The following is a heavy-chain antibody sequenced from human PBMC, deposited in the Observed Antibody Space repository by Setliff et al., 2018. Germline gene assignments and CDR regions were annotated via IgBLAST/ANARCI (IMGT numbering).Heavy chain of an antibody. V-gene: IGHV3-21*01. CDR3: ARGTPPDTAMVQQFDY. CDR1: GFTFSSYS. D-gene: IGHD5-18*01. J-gene: IGHJ4*02. CDR2: ISSSSSYI. Sequence: PGGSLRLSCAASGFTFSSYSMNWVRQAPGKGLEWVSSISSSSSYIYYADSVKGRFTISRDNAKNSLYLQMNSLRAEDTAVYYCARGTPPDTAMVQQFDYWGQGTLVTVSS.